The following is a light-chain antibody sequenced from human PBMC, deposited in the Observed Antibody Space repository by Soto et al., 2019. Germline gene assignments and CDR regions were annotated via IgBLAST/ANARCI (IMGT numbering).Light chain of an antibody. CDR1: QILLHSNGTNS. CDR2: LGS. CDR3: MQSQQTPWT. J-gene: IGKJ1*01. Sequence: DIVMTQSPLSLPVTPGEPASISCRSSQILLHSNGTNSLDWYLQKPGQSPQLLIYLGSNRASGVPDRFSGSGSGTDFTLKISRVEAEDVGVYYCMQSQQTPWTFGQGTKMEVK. V-gene: IGKV2-28*01.